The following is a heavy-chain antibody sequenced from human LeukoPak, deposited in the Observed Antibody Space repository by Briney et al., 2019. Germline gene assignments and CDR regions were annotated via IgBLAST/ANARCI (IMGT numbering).Heavy chain of an antibody. CDR3: AKATYDFWSGYYNSGILDY. V-gene: IGHV3-23*01. D-gene: IGHD3-3*01. CDR1: GFTFSSYA. CDR2: ISGSGGST. J-gene: IGHJ4*02. Sequence: GGSLRLSCAASGFTFSSYAMSWVRQAPGKGLEWVSAISGSGGSTYYADSVKGRFTISRDNSKNTLYLQMNSLRAEDTAVYYCAKATYDFWSGYYNSGILDYWGQGTLVTVSS.